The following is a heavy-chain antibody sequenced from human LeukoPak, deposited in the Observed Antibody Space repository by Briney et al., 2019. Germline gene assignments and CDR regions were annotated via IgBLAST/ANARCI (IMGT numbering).Heavy chain of an antibody. D-gene: IGHD4-23*01. CDR3: ARVGQDYGGNFDY. Sequence: SETLSLTCTVSGGSISSSSYYWTWIRQPPGKGLEWIGEINHSGSANYNPSLMSRVTISVDTSKNQFSLKLSSVTAADTAVYXCARVGQDYGGNFDYWGQGTLVTVSS. V-gene: IGHV4-39*07. CDR2: INHSGSA. CDR1: GGSISSSSYY. J-gene: IGHJ4*02.